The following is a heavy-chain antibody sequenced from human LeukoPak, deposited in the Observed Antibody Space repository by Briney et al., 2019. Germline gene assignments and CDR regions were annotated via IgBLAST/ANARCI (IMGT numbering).Heavy chain of an antibody. D-gene: IGHD3-10*01. CDR3: ARAPLWFGEFGFDP. J-gene: IGHJ5*02. CDR2: INPNSGGT. V-gene: IGHV1-2*02. CDR1: GYTFTGYY. Sequence: ASVKVSCKASGYTFTGYYMHWVRQAPGQGLKWMGWINPNSGGTNYAQKFQGRVTMTRDTSISTAYMELSRLRSDDTAVYYCARAPLWFGEFGFDPWGQGTLVTVSS.